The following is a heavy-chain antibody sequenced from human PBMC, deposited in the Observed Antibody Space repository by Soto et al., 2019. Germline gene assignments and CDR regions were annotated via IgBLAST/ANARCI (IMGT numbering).Heavy chain of an antibody. Sequence: SETLSLTCAVYGGSFSGYYWSWIRQPPGKGLEWIGEINHSGSTNYNPSLKSRVTISVDTSKNQFSLKLSSVTAADTAVYYCAREYSSCWYKNPYYFDYWGPGTLVTLSS. CDR1: GGSFSGYY. CDR2: INHSGST. CDR3: AREYSSCWYKNPYYFDY. D-gene: IGHD6-13*01. V-gene: IGHV4-34*01. J-gene: IGHJ4*02.